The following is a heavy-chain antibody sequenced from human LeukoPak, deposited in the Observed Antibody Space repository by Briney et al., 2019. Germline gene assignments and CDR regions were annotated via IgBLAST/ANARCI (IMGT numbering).Heavy chain of an antibody. V-gene: IGHV3-48*03. CDR2: ISSSGSTI. Sequence: GGSLRLSCAASGFTFSSYEMNWVRQAPGKGLDWVSYISSSGSTIYYADSVKGRFTISRDNAKNTLYLQMNSLRAEDTAVYYCARVGYSYGYKDYFDYWGQGTLVTVSS. CDR3: ARVGYSYGYKDYFDY. J-gene: IGHJ4*02. CDR1: GFTFSSYE. D-gene: IGHD5-18*01.